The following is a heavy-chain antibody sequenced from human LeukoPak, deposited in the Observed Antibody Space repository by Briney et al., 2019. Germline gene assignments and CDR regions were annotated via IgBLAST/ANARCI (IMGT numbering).Heavy chain of an antibody. V-gene: IGHV3-30-3*01. CDR1: GFTFSSYA. CDR2: ISYDGSNK. D-gene: IGHD1-14*01. J-gene: IGHJ4*02. CDR3: AVPIAGSVWWPGTLGY. Sequence: GGSLRLSCAASGFTFSSYAMHWVRQAPGKGLEWVAVISYDGSNKYYADSVKGRFTISRDNSKNTLYLQMNSLRAEDTAVYYCAVPIAGSVWWPGTLGYWGQGTLVTVSS.